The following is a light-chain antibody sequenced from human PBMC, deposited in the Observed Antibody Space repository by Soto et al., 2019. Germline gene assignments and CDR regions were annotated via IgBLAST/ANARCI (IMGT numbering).Light chain of an antibody. V-gene: IGLV2-14*01. Sequence: SVLTQPASVSGSPGQSFTISCTGTSSDVGDYNYVSWYQQHPGKAPKLMIYDVSNRPSGVANRFSGSKSGNTASLTISGLQAEDEADYYCSSYTSSSTPYVFGTGTKLTVL. CDR2: DVS. J-gene: IGLJ1*01. CDR1: SSDVGDYNY. CDR3: SSYTSSSTPYV.